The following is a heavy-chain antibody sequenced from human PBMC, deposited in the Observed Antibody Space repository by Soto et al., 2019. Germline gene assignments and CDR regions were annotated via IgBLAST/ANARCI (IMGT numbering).Heavy chain of an antibody. D-gene: IGHD1-7*01. CDR2: LSRSGGAT. V-gene: IGHV3-23*01. Sequence: LRLSCAASGFSLTGCSMSWVRQTPTKGLEWVSALSRSGGATYYADSVKGRFTISRDSSKDTLYLQMSNLRAEDTAIYYCTKGEMATIRNSFDPWGQGTLVTVSS. CDR1: GFSLTGCS. CDR3: TKGEMATIRNSFDP. J-gene: IGHJ5*02.